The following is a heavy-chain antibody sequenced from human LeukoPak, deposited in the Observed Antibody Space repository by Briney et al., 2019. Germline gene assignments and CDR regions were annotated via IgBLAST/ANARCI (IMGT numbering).Heavy chain of an antibody. J-gene: IGHJ5*02. D-gene: IGHD6-19*01. CDR1: GYTFTGYY. CDR2: INPNSGGA. CDR3: AKGRVVAGSKSLTYHWLDP. Sequence: GASVKVSCKASGYTFTGYYIHWVRQAPGQGLEWVGWINPNSGGAKYAQKFQDRVTMTRGTSISTAYMGLSRLRSDDTAVYYCAKGRVVAGSKSLTYHWLDPWGQGTLVTVSS. V-gene: IGHV1-2*02.